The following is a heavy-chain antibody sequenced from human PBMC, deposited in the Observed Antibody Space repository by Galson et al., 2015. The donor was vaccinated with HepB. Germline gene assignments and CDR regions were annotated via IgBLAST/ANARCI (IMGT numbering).Heavy chain of an antibody. CDR3: ARPGYSSNWPLDY. J-gene: IGHJ4*01. D-gene: IGHD6-13*01. Sequence: SLRLSCAASGFTFSSYGMIWVRPAPGKGLEWVSFISSSGSYMYYADSVKGRFTISRDDAKNSLYLQMNTLRVEDTAVYYCARPGYSSNWPLDYWGHGTLVTVSS. CDR2: ISSSGSYM. V-gene: IGHV3-21*01. CDR1: GFTFSSYG.